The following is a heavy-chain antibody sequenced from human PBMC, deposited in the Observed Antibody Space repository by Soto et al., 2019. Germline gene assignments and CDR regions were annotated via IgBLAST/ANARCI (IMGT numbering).Heavy chain of an antibody. J-gene: IGHJ4*02. CDR1: GFTFSSYG. CDR3: ATNGGFGTGTTDY. D-gene: IGHD1-1*01. CDR2: IWYDGSNK. V-gene: IGHV3-33*01. Sequence: QVQLVESGGGVVQSGRSPRLSCAASGFTFSSYGMHWVRQAPGKGLEWVAVIWYDGSNKYYADSVKGRFTVSRDNSKNTLYLQMTSLRAEDTAVYYCATNGGFGTGTTDYWGQGTLVTVSS.